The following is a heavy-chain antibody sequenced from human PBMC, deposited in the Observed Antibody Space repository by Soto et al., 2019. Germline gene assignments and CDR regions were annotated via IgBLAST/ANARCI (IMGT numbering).Heavy chain of an antibody. J-gene: IGHJ3*02. Sequence: PSETLSLTCTVSGGSISSYYWSWIRQPAGKGLEWIGRIYTSGSTNYNPSLKSRVTMSVDTSKNQFSLNLSSVTGAADTAVYYFETDRITLAKDPFDIWGQGTMVTVSS. CDR1: GGSISSYY. D-gene: IGHD3-10*01. CDR3: ETDRITLAKDPFDI. CDR2: IYTSGST. V-gene: IGHV4-4*07.